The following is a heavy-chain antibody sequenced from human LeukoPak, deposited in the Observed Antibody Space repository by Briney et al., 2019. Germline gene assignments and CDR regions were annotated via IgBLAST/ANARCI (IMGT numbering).Heavy chain of an antibody. J-gene: IGHJ4*02. D-gene: IGHD3-9*01. CDR3: ARGMDYDILAGPPDY. CDR1: EFTFSSYA. V-gene: IGHV3-30*04. CDR2: ISYDGSNK. Sequence: GGSLRLSCAASEFTFSSYAMHWVRQAPDKGLEWVALISYDGSNKEYADSVKGRFTISRDNSKNSLYLQMNSLRGEDTVVYYCARGMDYDILAGPPDYWGQGTLVAVSS.